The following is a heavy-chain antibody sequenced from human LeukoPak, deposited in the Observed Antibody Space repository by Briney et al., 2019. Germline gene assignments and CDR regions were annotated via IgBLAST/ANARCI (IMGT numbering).Heavy chain of an antibody. CDR1: GFTFSIYA. Sequence: GGSLRLSCAASGFTFSIYAMRWVRQAPGKGLQWVSSITSRGESTWYVDSVKGRFTITRDNSENTLYLQLHSLRAEDTAVYYCARDRPNYYGSDGHYYRRDGDYWGRGTLVSVSS. CDR3: ARDRPNYYGSDGHYYRRDGDY. J-gene: IGHJ4*02. V-gene: IGHV3-23*01. CDR2: ITSRGEST. D-gene: IGHD3-22*01.